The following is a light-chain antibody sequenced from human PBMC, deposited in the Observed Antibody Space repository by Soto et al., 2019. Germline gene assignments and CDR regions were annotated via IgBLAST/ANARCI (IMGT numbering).Light chain of an antibody. CDR3: QQRKRFPLT. Sequence: DIQLTQSPSFLSASVGDRITITCRASEAIRSYLAWYQQKPGEAPNLLVYAASTLQSGAPSRFSGSGSGAEFTLTSSSLQSYDSATSYCQQRKRFPLTVGGGTKVE. CDR1: EAIRSY. CDR2: AAS. J-gene: IGKJ4*01. V-gene: IGKV1-9*01.